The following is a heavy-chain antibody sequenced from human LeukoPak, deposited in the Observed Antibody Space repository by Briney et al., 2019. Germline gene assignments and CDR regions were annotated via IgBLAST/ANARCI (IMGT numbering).Heavy chain of an antibody. CDR3: ARSPGIAAAGTGPGDY. CDR2: IW. D-gene: IGHD6-13*01. CDR1: GFTFSSYG. V-gene: IGHV3-33*01. Sequence: PGRSLRLSCAASGFTFSSYGMHWVRQAPGKGLEWVAVIWSDSVKGRFTISRDNSKNTLYLQMNSLRAEDTAVYYCARSPGIAAAGTGPGDYWGQGTLDTVSS. J-gene: IGHJ4*02.